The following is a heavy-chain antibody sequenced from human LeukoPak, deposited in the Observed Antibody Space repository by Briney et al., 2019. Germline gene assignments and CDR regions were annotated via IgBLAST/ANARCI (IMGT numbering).Heavy chain of an antibody. CDR3: ARSIVGAALDS. Sequence: GRSLRLSCAASGFTFSTYWMHWVRQAPGKGLVWVSRISGDGSGTNYVDSVKGRFTISRDNAKNTLYLQMNSLRAEDTAVYYCARSIVGAALDSWGQGTLVTVSS. CDR2: ISGDGSGT. D-gene: IGHD1-26*01. CDR1: GFTFSTYW. V-gene: IGHV3-74*01. J-gene: IGHJ4*02.